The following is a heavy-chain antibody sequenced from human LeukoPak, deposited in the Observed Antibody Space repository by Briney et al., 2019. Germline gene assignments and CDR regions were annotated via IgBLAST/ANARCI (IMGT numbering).Heavy chain of an antibody. D-gene: IGHD6-19*01. V-gene: IGHV3-23*01. J-gene: IGHJ4*02. CDR3: AKDLSRRWLGRGRN. CDR2: ISFNGDNT. CDR1: GFTLSTSG. Sequence: GGSLTLSCAACGFTLSTSGVGWLRQAPGKGLEWVSGISFNGDNTYHANSVKGRFTVSRDNSKNTLYLQMNSLRAEDTAVYYCAKDLSRRWLGRGRNWDQGTLVTVSS.